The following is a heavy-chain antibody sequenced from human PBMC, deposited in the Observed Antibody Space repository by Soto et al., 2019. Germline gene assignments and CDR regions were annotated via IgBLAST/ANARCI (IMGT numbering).Heavy chain of an antibody. V-gene: IGHV3-74*01. Sequence: EVQLVESGGGLVQPGGSLRLSCAASGFTFGTYWMQWVRQVPGEGLVWVSSISENGGITVYADSVKGRFTISRDNAKNTLYLQMDGLRVEDTAIYYCAREYYSSGTHWGQGTLVTVST. D-gene: IGHD3-10*01. CDR2: ISENGGIT. CDR3: AREYYSSGTH. CDR1: GFTFGTYW. J-gene: IGHJ1*01.